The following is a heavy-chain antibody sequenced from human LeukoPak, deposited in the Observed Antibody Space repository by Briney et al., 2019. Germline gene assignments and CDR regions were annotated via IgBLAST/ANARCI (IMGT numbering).Heavy chain of an antibody. V-gene: IGHV3-23*01. D-gene: IGHD3-22*01. Sequence: GGSLRLSCAGSGFPFSIYGMNWVRQAPGKGLEWVSGISPGGGPTYYADSVKGRFTISRDNSKNTLYLQMNSLRAEDTAVYYCAKWDTYYDSSGYYFYWGQGTLVTVSS. CDR2: ISPGGGPT. J-gene: IGHJ4*02. CDR1: GFPFSIYG. CDR3: AKWDTYYDSSGYYFY.